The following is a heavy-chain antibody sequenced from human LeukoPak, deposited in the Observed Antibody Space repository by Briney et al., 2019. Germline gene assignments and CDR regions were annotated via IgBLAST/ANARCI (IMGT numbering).Heavy chain of an antibody. CDR2: INTDGSST. Sequence: GGSLRLSCAASGFTFTSYWMHWVRQVPGKGLVWVSRINTDGSSTTYADSVRGRFTISRDNAENTLYLQMNSLRAEDTAVYYCTRGSSSSLDYWGQGTLVTVSS. CDR1: GFTFTSYW. CDR3: TRGSSSSLDY. J-gene: IGHJ4*02. V-gene: IGHV3-74*01. D-gene: IGHD6-6*01.